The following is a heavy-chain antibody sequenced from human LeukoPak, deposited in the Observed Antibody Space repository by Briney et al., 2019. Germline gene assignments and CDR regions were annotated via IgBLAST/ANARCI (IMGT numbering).Heavy chain of an antibody. D-gene: IGHD2-21*02. CDR2: IKSKTDGGTT. Sequence: GGSLRLSCAASGFTFSNAWMSWVRQAPGKGLEWVGRIKSKTDGGTTDYAAPVKGRFTISRDDSKNTLYLQMNSLKTEDTAVYYCTTSYCGGDCYLFDYWGQETLVTVSS. V-gene: IGHV3-15*01. CDR3: TTSYCGGDCYLFDY. CDR1: GFTFSNAW. J-gene: IGHJ4*02.